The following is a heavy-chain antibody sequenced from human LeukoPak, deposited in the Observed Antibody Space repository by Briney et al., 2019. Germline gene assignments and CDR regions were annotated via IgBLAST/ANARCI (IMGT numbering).Heavy chain of an antibody. J-gene: IGHJ6*02. CDR3: ARGGSSSEGMDV. Sequence: VASVKVSCKASGYTFISYGISWVRQAPGQGLEWMGWISAYNDNTNYAQKFQGRVTMTTDISTSTAYMELRSLRSDDTAVYYCARGGSSSEGMDVWGQGATVTVSS. CDR1: GYTFISYG. D-gene: IGHD6-6*01. CDR2: ISAYNDNT. V-gene: IGHV1-18*01.